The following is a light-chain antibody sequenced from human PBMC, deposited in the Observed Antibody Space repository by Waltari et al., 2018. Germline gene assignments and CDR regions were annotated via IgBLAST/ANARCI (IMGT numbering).Light chain of an antibody. CDR1: QSIGGW. V-gene: IGKV1-5*03. Sequence: DIQMTQPPSPLSASVGDRVTITCRASQSIGGWLAWYQQKPGKAPKLLIYEATSLESGGPSRFSASGSGTEFTLTISSLQPDDFATYYCQRYNSYPITFGPGTKVDI. CDR3: QRYNSYPIT. J-gene: IGKJ3*01. CDR2: EAT.